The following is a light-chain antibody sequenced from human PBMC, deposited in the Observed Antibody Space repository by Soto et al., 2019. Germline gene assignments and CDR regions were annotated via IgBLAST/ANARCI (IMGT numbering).Light chain of an antibody. Sequence: EIVLTQSPGTLSLSPGERATLSCRASQSVSSRYFAWYQQKAGLAPRLLIHGTSSRATGIPDRFSGSGSGTDFTLTSTRLEPEDFAVYYCQQFDGSLYTFGQGTKLEI. CDR1: QSVSSRY. V-gene: IGKV3-20*01. J-gene: IGKJ2*01. CDR3: QQFDGSLYT. CDR2: GTS.